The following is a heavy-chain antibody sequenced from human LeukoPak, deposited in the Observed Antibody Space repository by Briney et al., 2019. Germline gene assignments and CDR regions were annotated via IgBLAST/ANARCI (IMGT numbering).Heavy chain of an antibody. CDR2: INHSGST. V-gene: IGHV4-34*01. Sequence: GSLRLSCAASGFTFSSYAMSWIRQPPGKGLEWIGEINHSGSTNYNPSLKSRVTISVDTSKNQFSLKLSSVTAADTAVYYCARQYTVTSAFGYWGQGTLVTVSS. CDR3: ARQYTVTSAFGY. CDR1: GFTFSSYA. J-gene: IGHJ4*02. D-gene: IGHD4-17*01.